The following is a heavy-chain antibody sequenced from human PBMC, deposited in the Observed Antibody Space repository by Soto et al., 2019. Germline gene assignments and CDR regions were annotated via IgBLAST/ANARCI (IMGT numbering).Heavy chain of an antibody. D-gene: IGHD3-3*01. CDR1: GDSVSSNSAA. CDR3: ARDRAQSTIFGVVIPRGNWFDP. CDR2: TYYRSKWYN. J-gene: IGHJ5*02. V-gene: IGHV6-1*01. Sequence: SQTLSLTCAISGDSVSSNSAAWNWIRQSPSRGLEWLGRTYYRSKWYNDYAVSVKSRITINPDTSKNQFSLQLNSVTPEDTAVYHCARDRAQSTIFGVVIPRGNWFDPWGQGTLVTVSS.